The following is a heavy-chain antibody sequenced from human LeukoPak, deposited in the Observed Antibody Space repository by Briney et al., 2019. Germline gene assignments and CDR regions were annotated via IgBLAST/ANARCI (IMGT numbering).Heavy chain of an antibody. V-gene: IGHV3-11*01. CDR3: ASSYDYVWGSYRYTKFQDDY. D-gene: IGHD3-16*02. CDR2: ISSSGSTI. Sequence: GGSLRLSCEASGFTVSSNYMTWVRQAPGKGLEWVSYISSSGSTIYYADSVKGRFTISRDNAKNSLYLQMNSLRAEDTAVYYCASSYDYVWGSYRYTKFQDDYWGQGTLVTVSS. CDR1: GFTVSSNY. J-gene: IGHJ4*02.